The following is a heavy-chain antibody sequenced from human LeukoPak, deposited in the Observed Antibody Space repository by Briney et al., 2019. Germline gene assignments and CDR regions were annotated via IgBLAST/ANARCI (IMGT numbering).Heavy chain of an antibody. Sequence: SETLSLTCTVSGGSISSYYWSWIRQPAGKGLEWIGRIYTSGSTNYNPSLKSRVTMSVDTSKNQFSLKLSSVTATDTAVYYCARDSSSMGFYYYYYMDVWGKGTTVTVSS. V-gene: IGHV4-4*07. J-gene: IGHJ6*03. CDR1: GGSISSYY. D-gene: IGHD6-6*01. CDR3: ARDSSSMGFYYYYYMDV. CDR2: IYTSGST.